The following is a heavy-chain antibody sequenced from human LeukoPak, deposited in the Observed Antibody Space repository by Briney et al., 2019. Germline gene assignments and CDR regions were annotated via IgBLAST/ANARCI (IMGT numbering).Heavy chain of an antibody. J-gene: IGHJ4*02. CDR2: ISSNGGST. CDR1: GFTFSSYA. CDR3: ARGSDSSGYCIDY. Sequence: GGSLRLSCAASGFTFSSYAMHWVRQAPGKGLEYVSAISSNGGSTYYANSVKGRFTISRDNSKNTLYLQMGSLRAEDMAVYYCARGSDSSGYCIDYWGQGTLVTVSS. D-gene: IGHD3-22*01. V-gene: IGHV3-64*01.